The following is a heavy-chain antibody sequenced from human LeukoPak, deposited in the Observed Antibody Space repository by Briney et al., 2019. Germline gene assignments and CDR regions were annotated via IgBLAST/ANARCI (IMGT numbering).Heavy chain of an antibody. Sequence: SETLSLTCAVYGGSFSGYYWSWIRQPPGKGLEWIGEINHSGSTNYNPSLKSRVTISADTSKNQFSLKLSSVTAADTAVYYCARAYYDFWSGHIDYWGQGTLVTVSS. J-gene: IGHJ4*02. CDR2: INHSGST. V-gene: IGHV4-34*01. CDR1: GGSFSGYY. D-gene: IGHD3-3*01. CDR3: ARAYYDFWSGHIDY.